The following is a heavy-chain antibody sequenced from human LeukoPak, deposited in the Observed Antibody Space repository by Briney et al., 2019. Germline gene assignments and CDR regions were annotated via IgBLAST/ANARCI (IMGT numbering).Heavy chain of an antibody. CDR1: GYTFTSYV. CDR3: ARDRPYSSSSWWYFDL. Sequence: ASVKVSCEASGYTFTSYVINWVRQATGQGLEWMGWMNPNSGNTGYAQKFQGRVTMTRNTSISTAYTELSSLRSEDTAVYYCARDRPYSSSSWWYFDLWGRGTLVTVSS. D-gene: IGHD6-6*01. J-gene: IGHJ2*01. V-gene: IGHV1-8*01. CDR2: MNPNSGNT.